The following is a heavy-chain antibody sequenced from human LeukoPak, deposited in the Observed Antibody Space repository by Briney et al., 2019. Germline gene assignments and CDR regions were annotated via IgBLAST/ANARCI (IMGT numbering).Heavy chain of an antibody. CDR3: ARDISGRSSLDY. J-gene: IGHJ4*02. V-gene: IGHV3-30*19. CDR1: GFTFSSYG. D-gene: IGHD1-26*01. Sequence: PGGSLRLSCAASGFTFSSYGMHWVRQAPGKGLEWVAVISYDGSNKYYADSVKGRFTISRDNSKNTLYLQMNSLRAEDTAVYYCARDISGRSSLDYWGQGTLVTVSS. CDR2: ISYDGSNK.